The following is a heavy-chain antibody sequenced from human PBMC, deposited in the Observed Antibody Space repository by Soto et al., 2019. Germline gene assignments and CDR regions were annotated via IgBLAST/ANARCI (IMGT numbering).Heavy chain of an antibody. Sequence: QVHLVQSGAEVKKPGASVKVSCKTSGYTFTSYGISWVRQAPGQGLEWMGWINTYNGDTNYAQKVQGRVTLTTDTSTSTAYMELRSLTSDDTAVYFCARGTDYGDPIFESWGQGTRVTVSS. V-gene: IGHV1-18*01. J-gene: IGHJ4*02. D-gene: IGHD4-17*01. CDR2: INTYNGDT. CDR3: ARGTDYGDPIFES. CDR1: GYTFTSYG.